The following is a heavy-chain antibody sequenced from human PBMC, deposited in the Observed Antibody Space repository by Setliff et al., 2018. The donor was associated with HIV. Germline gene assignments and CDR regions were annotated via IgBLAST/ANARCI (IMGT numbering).Heavy chain of an antibody. J-gene: IGHJ4*02. V-gene: IGHV1-69*13. D-gene: IGHD6-6*01. Sequence: GASVKVSCNASGGTVTTYAINWVRQAPGQGLEWMGGIIPLFGTANYAQKFQGRVTITADESTSAAYTELSSLKSEDTAIYYCARGMGITGRLSFWGQGTQVTVSS. CDR3: ARGMGITGRLSF. CDR2: IIPLFGTA. CDR1: GGTVTTYA.